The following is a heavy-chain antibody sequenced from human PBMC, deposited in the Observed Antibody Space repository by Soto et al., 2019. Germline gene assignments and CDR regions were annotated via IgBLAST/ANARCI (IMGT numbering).Heavy chain of an antibody. Sequence: GSLRLSCAASGFTFSSYEMNWVRQAPGKGLEWVSYISSSGSTIYYADSVKGRFTISRDNAKNSLYLQMNSLRAEDTAVYYCARDRNYDFWSGYPYPGVDYFDYWGQGTLVTVSS. V-gene: IGHV3-48*03. D-gene: IGHD3-3*01. CDR3: ARDRNYDFWSGYPYPGVDYFDY. J-gene: IGHJ4*02. CDR2: ISSSGSTI. CDR1: GFTFSSYE.